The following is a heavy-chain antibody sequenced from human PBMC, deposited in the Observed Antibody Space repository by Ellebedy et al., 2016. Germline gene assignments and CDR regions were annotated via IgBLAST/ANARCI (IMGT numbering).Heavy chain of an antibody. CDR3: ARDCTNGVCLGY. CDR2: INHSGST. J-gene: IGHJ4*02. Sequence: SETLSLXCAVYGGSFSGYYWSWIRQPPGKGLEWIGEINHSGSTNYNPSPKSRVTISVDTSKNQFSLKLSSVTAADTAVYYCARDCTNGVCLGYWGQGTLVTVSS. V-gene: IGHV4-34*01. CDR1: GGSFSGYY. D-gene: IGHD2-8*01.